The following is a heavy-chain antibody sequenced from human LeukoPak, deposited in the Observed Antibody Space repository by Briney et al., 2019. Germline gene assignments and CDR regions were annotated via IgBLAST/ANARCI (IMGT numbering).Heavy chain of an antibody. Sequence: SETLSLTCAVYGGSFSGYYWSWIRQPPGKGLEWIGEINHSGSTNYNPSLKSRVTISVDTSKNQFSLKLSSVTAADTAAYYCARDHYSGSYGTHYFDYWGQGTLVTVSS. CDR2: INHSGST. CDR3: ARDHYSGSYGTHYFDY. V-gene: IGHV4-34*01. CDR1: GGSFSGYY. J-gene: IGHJ4*02. D-gene: IGHD1-26*01.